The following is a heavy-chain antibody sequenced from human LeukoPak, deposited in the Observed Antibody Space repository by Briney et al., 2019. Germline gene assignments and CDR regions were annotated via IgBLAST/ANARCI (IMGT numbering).Heavy chain of an antibody. Sequence: ASVKVSCKASGYTFSGYYMHWVRQAPGQGLEWMGWMNPSNGDTNYAQKFQGRVTLTRDSSISTAYMEVGRLTSDDTAVYYCARTYYYDSSGYYSSFYYYYMDVWGKGTTVTVAS. D-gene: IGHD3-22*01. CDR2: MNPSNGDT. CDR3: ARTYYYDSSGYYSSFYYYYMDV. CDR1: GYTFSGYY. J-gene: IGHJ6*03. V-gene: IGHV1-2*02.